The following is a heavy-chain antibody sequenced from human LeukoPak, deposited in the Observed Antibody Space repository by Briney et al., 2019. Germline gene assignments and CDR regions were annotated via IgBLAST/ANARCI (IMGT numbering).Heavy chain of an antibody. Sequence: GGTLRLSCAASGFTFSSYAMSWVRQAPGKGLEWVSAISGSGGSTYYADSVKGRFTISRDNSKNTLYLQMNSLRAEDTAVYYCAKAPGGYMVRGVMNDFDYWGQGTLVTVSS. D-gene: IGHD3-10*01. J-gene: IGHJ4*02. CDR1: GFTFSSYA. CDR3: AKAPGGYMVRGVMNDFDY. CDR2: ISGSGGST. V-gene: IGHV3-23*01.